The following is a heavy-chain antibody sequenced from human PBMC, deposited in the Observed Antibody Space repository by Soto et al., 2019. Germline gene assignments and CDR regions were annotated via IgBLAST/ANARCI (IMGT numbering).Heavy chain of an antibody. J-gene: IGHJ5*02. CDR1: GGSISDDTYY. Sequence: QLQLQESGPGLVKPSETLSLTCTVSGGSISDDTYYWGWIRQPPGKGLEWIGSIDYSGTSSYNPSLKSRVTMYVDTSKKQLSLRLSSVTAADTAVYSCARLHCDSPNCVPLDPWGQGTLVIVSS. V-gene: IGHV4-39*01. D-gene: IGHD2-2*01. CDR3: ARLHCDSPNCVPLDP. CDR2: IDYSGTS.